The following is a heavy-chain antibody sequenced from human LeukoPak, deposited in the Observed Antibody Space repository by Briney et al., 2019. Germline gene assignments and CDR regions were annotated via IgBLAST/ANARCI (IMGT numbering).Heavy chain of an antibody. Sequence: GRSLRLSCAASGFTFSSYGMHWVRQAPGKGLEWVAVMWYDGSNKYYADSVKGRFTISRDNSKNTLYLQMNSLRAEDTAVYYCARSSGSYYDGPDYWGQGTLVTVSS. V-gene: IGHV3-33*01. CDR1: GFTFSSYG. CDR2: MWYDGSNK. CDR3: ARSSGSYYDGPDY. J-gene: IGHJ4*02. D-gene: IGHD1-26*01.